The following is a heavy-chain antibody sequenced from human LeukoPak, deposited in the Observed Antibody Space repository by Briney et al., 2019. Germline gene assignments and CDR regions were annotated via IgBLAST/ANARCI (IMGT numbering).Heavy chain of an antibody. V-gene: IGHV3-20*04. J-gene: IGHJ4*02. CDR2: INWNGGST. Sequence: TGGSLRLSCAASGFTFDDYGMSWVRQAPGKGLEWVSGINWNGGSTGYADSVRGRFTISRDNAKHSLYLQMNSLRAEDTALYYCASLGLFNRVDYWGQGTLVTVSS. CDR3: ASLGLFNRVDY. D-gene: IGHD2/OR15-2a*01. CDR1: GFTFDDYG.